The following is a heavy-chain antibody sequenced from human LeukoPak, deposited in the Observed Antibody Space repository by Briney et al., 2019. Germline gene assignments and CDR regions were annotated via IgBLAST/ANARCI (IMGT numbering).Heavy chain of an antibody. D-gene: IGHD3-10*01. CDR1: GYTFTSYG. CDR2: ISAYNGNT. Sequence: ASVKVSCKASGYTFTSYGISWVRQAPGQGLEWMGWISAYNGNTNYAQKLQGRVTMTTDTSTSTAYMELRSLRPDDTAVYYCARITMVRGVIFDWYFDLWGRGTLVTVSS. CDR3: ARITMVRGVIFDWYFDL. J-gene: IGHJ2*01. V-gene: IGHV1-18*01.